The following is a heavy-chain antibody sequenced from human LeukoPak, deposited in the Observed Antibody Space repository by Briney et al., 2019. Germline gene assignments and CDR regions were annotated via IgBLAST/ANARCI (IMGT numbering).Heavy chain of an antibody. CDR2: ISGSGGST. Sequence: PGGSLRLSCAASGFTFSSYAMSWVRQAPGKGLEWVSAISGSGGSTYYADSVKGRFTISRDNSKNTLYLQMNSLRAEDTAVYYCAKDIARQDFWSGYYDGMDVWGQGTTVTVSS. D-gene: IGHD3-3*01. J-gene: IGHJ6*02. CDR3: AKDIARQDFWSGYYDGMDV. CDR1: GFTFSSYA. V-gene: IGHV3-23*01.